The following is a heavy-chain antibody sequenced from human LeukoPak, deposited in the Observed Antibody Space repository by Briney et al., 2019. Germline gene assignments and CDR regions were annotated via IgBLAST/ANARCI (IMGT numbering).Heavy chain of an antibody. J-gene: IGHJ4*02. CDR2: IYSGGGT. Sequence: GGSLRLSCAVSGFNVTTTHMTWVRQAPGKGLEWVSFIYSGGGTDYAESVKGRFTISRDNSKNTLYLQMNSLRAEDTAVYYCAKASGYSSSWYEDYWGQGTLVTVSS. CDR3: AKASGYSSSWYEDY. CDR1: GFNVTTTH. V-gene: IGHV3-53*01. D-gene: IGHD6-13*01.